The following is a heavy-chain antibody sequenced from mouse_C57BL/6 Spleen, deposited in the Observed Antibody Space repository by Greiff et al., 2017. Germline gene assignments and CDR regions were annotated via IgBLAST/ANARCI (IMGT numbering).Heavy chain of an antibody. V-gene: IGHV1-5*01. CDR1: GYTFTSYW. J-gene: IGHJ3*01. Sequence: VQLQQSGTVLARPGASVKMSCKTSGYTFTSYWMHWVKQRPGQGLEWIGAIYPGNSDTSYNQKFKGKAKLAAVTSASTAYMERSRLTNEDSAVYYCTHYEGAYWGQGTLVTVAA. CDR3: THYEGAY. CDR2: IYPGNSDT. D-gene: IGHD2-4*01.